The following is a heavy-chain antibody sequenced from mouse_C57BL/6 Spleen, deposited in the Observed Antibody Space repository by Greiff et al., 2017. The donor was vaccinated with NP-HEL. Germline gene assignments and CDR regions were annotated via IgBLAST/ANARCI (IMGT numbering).Heavy chain of an antibody. CDR1: GYTFTSYW. V-gene: IGHV1-61*01. CDR3: ARSWTTVPGVYFDY. J-gene: IGHJ2*01. CDR2: IYPSDSET. Sequence: VQLQQPGAELVRPGSSVKLSCKASGYTFTSYWMDWVKQRPGQGLEWIGNIYPSDSETHYNQKFKDKATLTVDKSSSTAYMQLSSLTSEDSAVYYCARSWTTVPGVYFDYWGQGTTLTVSS. D-gene: IGHD1-1*01.